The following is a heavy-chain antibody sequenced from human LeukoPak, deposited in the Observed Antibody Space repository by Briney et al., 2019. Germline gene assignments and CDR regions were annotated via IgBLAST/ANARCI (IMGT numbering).Heavy chain of an antibody. Sequence: SETLSLTCTVSGGSISSYYWSWIRQPPGKGLEWIGYIYYSGSTNYNPSLKSRVTISVDTSKNQFSLKLSSVTAADTAVYYCARAPYDSYDAFDIWGQGTMVTVSS. CDR1: GGSISSYY. CDR3: ARAPYDSYDAFDI. D-gene: IGHD3-16*01. V-gene: IGHV4-59*01. CDR2: IYYSGST. J-gene: IGHJ3*02.